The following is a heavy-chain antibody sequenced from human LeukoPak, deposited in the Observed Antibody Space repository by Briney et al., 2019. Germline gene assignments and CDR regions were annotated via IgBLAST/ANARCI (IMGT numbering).Heavy chain of an antibody. V-gene: IGHV3-23*01. CDR2: ISGSGRRT. J-gene: IGHJ6*04. CDR1: GFTFSSYG. CDR3: SELGITMIGGV. D-gene: IGHD3-10*02. Sequence: GGSLRLSCAASGFTFSSYGMSWVRQSPGKGLEWVSVISGSGRRTSYADSVKGRFTISRDNSKNTLYLQMNSLRAEDTAVYYCSELGITMIGGVWGKGTTVTISS.